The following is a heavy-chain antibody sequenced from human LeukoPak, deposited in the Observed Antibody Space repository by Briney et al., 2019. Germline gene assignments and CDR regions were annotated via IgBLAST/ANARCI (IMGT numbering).Heavy chain of an antibody. CDR1: GFTFSSYE. V-gene: IGHV3-48*03. J-gene: IGHJ3*02. CDR2: ISSSGSTI. Sequence: QPGGSLRLSCAASGFTFSSYEMNWVRQAPGKGLEWVSYISSSGSTIYYADSVKGRFTISRDNAKNSLYLQMNSLRAEDTAVYYCARDGGIAVAGDAFDIWGQGTMVTVSS. CDR3: ARDGGIAVAGDAFDI. D-gene: IGHD6-19*01.